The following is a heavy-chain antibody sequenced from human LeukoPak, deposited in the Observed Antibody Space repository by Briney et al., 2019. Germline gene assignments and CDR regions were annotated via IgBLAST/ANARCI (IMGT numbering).Heavy chain of an antibody. Sequence: GRSLRLSCAASGFTFSSYGMHWVRQAPGKGLEWVAVISYDGSNKYYAGSVKGRFTISRDNSKNTLHLQMNSLRAEDTAVYYCAKEGRATRGGFDYWGQGTLVTVSS. D-gene: IGHD5-12*01. CDR3: AKEGRATRGGFDY. CDR2: ISYDGSNK. J-gene: IGHJ4*02. V-gene: IGHV3-30*18. CDR1: GFTFSSYG.